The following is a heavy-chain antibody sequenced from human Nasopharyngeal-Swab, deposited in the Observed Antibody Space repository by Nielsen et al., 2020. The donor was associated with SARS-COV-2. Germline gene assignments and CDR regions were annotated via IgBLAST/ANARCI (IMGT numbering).Heavy chain of an antibody. Sequence: ASVKVSCKASGYTFTSYGIRWVRQAPGQGLEWMGWISAYNGNTNYAQKLQGRVTMTTDTSTSTAYMELRSLRSDDTAVYYCASARIPVPDAFDIWGQGTMVTVSS. V-gene: IGHV1-18*01. CDR3: ASARIPVPDAFDI. J-gene: IGHJ3*02. CDR2: ISAYNGNT. CDR1: GYTFTSYG. D-gene: IGHD2-15*01.